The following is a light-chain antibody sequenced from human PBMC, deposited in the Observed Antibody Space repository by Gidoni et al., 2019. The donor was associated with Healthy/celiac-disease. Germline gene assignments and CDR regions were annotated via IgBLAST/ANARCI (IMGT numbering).Light chain of an antibody. CDR3: QQSYSTPPYT. CDR1: QSISSY. V-gene: IGKV1-39*01. J-gene: IGKJ2*01. CDR2: AAS. Sequence: DIQMTQSPSSLSASVGDRVTITCRASQSISSYLNWYQQKPGKAPKLLIYAASSLQSGVPSRFSGSGSGPDFTLTISSLQPEDFATYYCQQSYSTPPYTFGQXTKLEIK.